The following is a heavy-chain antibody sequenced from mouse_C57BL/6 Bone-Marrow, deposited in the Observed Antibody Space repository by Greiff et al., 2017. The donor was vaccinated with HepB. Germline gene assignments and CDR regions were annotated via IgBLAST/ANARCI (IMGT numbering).Heavy chain of an antibody. CDR2: FYPGSGSI. V-gene: IGHV1-62-2*01. CDR1: GYTFTEYT. Sequence: VQLQQSGAELVKPGASVKLSCKASGYTFTEYTIHWVKQRSGQGLEWIGWFYPGSGSIKYNEKFKDKATLTADKSSSTAYMELSRLTSEDSAVYFYARHEEERTAQATFPWYFDVWGTGTTVTVSS. D-gene: IGHD3-2*02. J-gene: IGHJ1*03. CDR3: ARHEEERTAQATFPWYFDV.